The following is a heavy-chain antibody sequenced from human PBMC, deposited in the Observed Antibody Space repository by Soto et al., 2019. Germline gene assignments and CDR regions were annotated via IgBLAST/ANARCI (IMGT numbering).Heavy chain of an antibody. CDR3: AKDTGYSSSWFTLRAADFDY. V-gene: IGHV3-30*18. J-gene: IGHJ4*02. D-gene: IGHD6-13*01. CDR1: GFTFSSYG. Sequence: GGSLRLSCAASGFTFSSYGMHWVRQAPGKGLEWVAVISYDGSNKYYADSVKGRFTISRDNSKNTLYLQMNSLRAEDTAVYYCAKDTGYSSSWFTLRAADFDYWGQGTLVTVSS. CDR2: ISYDGSNK.